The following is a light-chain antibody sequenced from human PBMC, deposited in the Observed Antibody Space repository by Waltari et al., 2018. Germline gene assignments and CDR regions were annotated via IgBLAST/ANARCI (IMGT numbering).Light chain of an antibody. Sequence: QSVLTQPPSVSGAPGQTVTISCTGSSSNIGAGYDVHWYQQLPRTAPKRVIFDNTNRPSGVPDRFSCSKSGTSASLAITWLQTDDEADYYCQSYDSSLSASVFGGGTKLTVL. CDR3: QSYDSSLSASV. CDR2: DNT. V-gene: IGLV1-40*01. J-gene: IGLJ3*02. CDR1: SSNIGAGYD.